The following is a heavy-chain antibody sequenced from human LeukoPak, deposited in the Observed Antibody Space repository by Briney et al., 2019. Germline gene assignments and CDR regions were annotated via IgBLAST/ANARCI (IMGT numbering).Heavy chain of an antibody. J-gene: IGHJ6*02. CDR3: ARDGSGWPYYYYGMDV. D-gene: IGHD6-19*01. CDR2: ISSSGSTI. V-gene: IGHV3-48*03. CDR1: GFTFSSYE. Sequence: GGSLRLSCAASGFTFSSYEMNWVRQAPGKGLEWVSYISSSGSTIYYADSVKGRFTISRDNAKNSLYLQMDSLRVEDTAVYYCARDGSGWPYYYYGMDVWGQGTTVTVSS.